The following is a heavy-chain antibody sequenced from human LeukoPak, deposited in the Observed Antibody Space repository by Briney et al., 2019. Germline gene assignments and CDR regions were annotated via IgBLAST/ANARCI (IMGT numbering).Heavy chain of an antibody. CDR2: ISGGGDIT. J-gene: IGHJ4*02. CDR1: GFNFANHA. V-gene: IGHV3-23*01. D-gene: IGHD2-21*02. CDR3: VREDTSVTANY. Sequence: GGSLRLSCAASGFNFANHAMSWVLQTAGKGLEWVSAISGGGDITYYADSVKGRFTISRDNSKDALFLQMHSLRPGDTAVYYCVREDTSVTANYWGQGTLVTISS.